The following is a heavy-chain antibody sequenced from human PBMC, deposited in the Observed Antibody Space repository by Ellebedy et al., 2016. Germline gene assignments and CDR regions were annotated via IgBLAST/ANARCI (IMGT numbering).Heavy chain of an antibody. D-gene: IGHD2-15*01. Sequence: ASVKVSXKASGYTFAAYYIHWVRQAPGQRPEWMGWINPNSGVTDYAQKFQGRVTMTRDTSISTAYLELSRLRSDDTAVYFCARKYCSGVTCYSRATDAFDLWGRGTMVTVSS. V-gene: IGHV1-2*02. J-gene: IGHJ3*01. CDR1: GYTFAAYY. CDR2: INPNSGVT. CDR3: ARKYCSGVTCYSRATDAFDL.